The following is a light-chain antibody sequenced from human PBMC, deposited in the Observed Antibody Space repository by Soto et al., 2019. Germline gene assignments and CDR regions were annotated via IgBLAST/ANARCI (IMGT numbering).Light chain of an antibody. CDR3: QRFNSDPPT. Sequence: EIVLTQSPGTLSLSPGERATLSCRASQSVGKSLAWYQQKPGQAPRLLIYGASTRATGIPDRFSGSGSGTDFTLTISRLEPEDVATYYCQRFNSDPPTFGQGTKVDIK. CDR1: QSVGKS. CDR2: GAS. V-gene: IGKV3-20*01. J-gene: IGKJ1*01.